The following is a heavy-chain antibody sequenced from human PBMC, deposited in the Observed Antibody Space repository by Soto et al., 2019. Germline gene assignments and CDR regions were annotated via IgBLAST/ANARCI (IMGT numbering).Heavy chain of an antibody. J-gene: IGHJ4*02. D-gene: IGHD3-10*01. Sequence: PGGSLRLSCAASGFTFSSQCMTWIRQAPGKGLEWVSKISGDATLTYYADSVKGRFTVSRDNAKNLVYLQMNSLRPEDTAFYYCATDPYYYASGFWGPGTLVTVSS. CDR2: ISGDATLT. CDR3: ATDPYYYASGF. V-gene: IGHV3-11*01. CDR1: GFTFSSQC.